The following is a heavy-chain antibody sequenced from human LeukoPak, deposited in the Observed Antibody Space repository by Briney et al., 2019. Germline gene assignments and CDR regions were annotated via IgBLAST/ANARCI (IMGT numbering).Heavy chain of an antibody. CDR1: GFTFSSYW. Sequence: GGSLRLSCAASGFTFSSYWMICVREAPGKGLEGVANINGESEKRSVDSVKGRFTISRDNAKNSLYLQMNSLRVEDTAIYYCARDYLDRSGAHYGYCGQGTLVTVSS. D-gene: IGHD3-22*01. J-gene: IGHJ4*02. CDR3: ARDYLDRSGAHYGY. V-gene: IGHV3-7*01. CDR2: INGESEK.